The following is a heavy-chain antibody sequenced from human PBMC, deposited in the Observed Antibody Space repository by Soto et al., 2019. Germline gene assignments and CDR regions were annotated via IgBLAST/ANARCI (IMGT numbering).Heavy chain of an antibody. CDR2: INYSGGT. J-gene: IGHJ6*03. CDR1: GGSFSGYY. CDR3: ESFSPGVDPQYYMDV. D-gene: IGHD2-2*01. Sequence: PSETLSLTCAVSGGSFSGYYWTCLGRPPGKRLEWIGEINYSGGTNYNPSLQNRVIMSVDTSKNQYSLRLTSVTAADTAAYYCESFSPGVDPQYYMDVWGQGAPVTVSS. V-gene: IGHV4-34*01.